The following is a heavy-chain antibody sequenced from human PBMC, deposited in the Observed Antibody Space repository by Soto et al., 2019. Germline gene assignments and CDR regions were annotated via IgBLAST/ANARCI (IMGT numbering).Heavy chain of an antibody. CDR1: GGSISSGGYY. D-gene: IGHD6-6*01. V-gene: IGHV4-31*03. Sequence: SETLSLTCTVSGGSISSGGYYWSWIRQHPGKGLEWIGYIYYSGRTYYNPSLHSRVSIAVDTTESQFSLKLTSVTAADTSVYYCARGSFYSSSSWFDPCGRRTLVTVSS. CDR2: IYYSGRT. J-gene: IGHJ5*02. CDR3: ARGSFYSSSSWFDP.